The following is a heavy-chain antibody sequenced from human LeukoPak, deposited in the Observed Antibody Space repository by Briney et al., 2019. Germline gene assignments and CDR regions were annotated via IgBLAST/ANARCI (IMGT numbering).Heavy chain of an antibody. D-gene: IGHD6-19*01. CDR1: GFTFDDYA. V-gene: IGHV3-9*01. CDR2: ISWNSGSI. CDR3: AKASSGWYGWFDP. Sequence: GGSLRLSCVASGFTFDDYAMHWVRQAPGKGLEWVSGISWNSGSIGYADSVKGRFTISRDNAKNSLYLQMNRLRAEDTALYYCAKASSGWYGWFDPWGQGTLVTVSS. J-gene: IGHJ5*02.